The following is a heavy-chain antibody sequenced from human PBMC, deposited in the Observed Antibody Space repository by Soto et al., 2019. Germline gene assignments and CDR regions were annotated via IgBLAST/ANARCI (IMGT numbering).Heavy chain of an antibody. V-gene: IGHV5-51*01. CDR1: GYTFSNFW. D-gene: IGHD2-2*01. J-gene: IGHJ1*01. Sequence: PGESLKISCKGSGYTFSNFWIGWVRQMPGKGLEWMGIFYPGDSSTRYSPSFEGQVTLSADKSINTAYVQWSSLKASDTAMYYCVKQHRYCSGNSCYAVDLWGQGTLVTVSS. CDR2: FYPGDSST. CDR3: VKQHRYCSGNSCYAVDL.